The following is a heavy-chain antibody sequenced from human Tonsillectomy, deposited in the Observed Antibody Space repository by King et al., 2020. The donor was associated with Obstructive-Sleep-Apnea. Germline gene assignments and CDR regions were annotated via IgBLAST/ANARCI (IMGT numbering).Heavy chain of an antibody. CDR1: GFTFDDYA. CDR3: AKEGGSGSYSYYFDY. CDR2: ISWNSGSI. J-gene: IGHJ4*02. D-gene: IGHD1-26*01. Sequence: VQLVESGGGLVQPGRSLRLSCAASGFTFDDYAMHWVRQAPGKGLEWVSGISWNSGSIGDADSVKGRFTISRDNAKNSLYLQMNSLRAEDTALYYCAKEGGSGSYSYYFDYWGQGTLVTVSS. V-gene: IGHV3-9*01.